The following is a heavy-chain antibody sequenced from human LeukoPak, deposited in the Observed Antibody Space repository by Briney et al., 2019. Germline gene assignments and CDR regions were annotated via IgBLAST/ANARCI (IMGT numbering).Heavy chain of an antibody. J-gene: IGHJ3*02. D-gene: IGHD3-22*01. V-gene: IGHV1-46*01. CDR2: INPSGGST. Sequence: ASVKVSCKVSGYTFTSYYMHWVRQAPGQGLEWMGIINPSGGSTSYAQKFQGRVTMTRDTSTSTAYMELRSLRSDDTAVYYCASSGLTMIVVGPEAFDIWGQGTMVTVSS. CDR3: ASSGLTMIVVGPEAFDI. CDR1: GYTFTSYY.